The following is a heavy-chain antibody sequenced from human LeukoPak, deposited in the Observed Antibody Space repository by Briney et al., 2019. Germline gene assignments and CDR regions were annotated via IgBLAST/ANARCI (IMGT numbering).Heavy chain of an antibody. D-gene: IGHD2-2*01. J-gene: IGHJ6*03. V-gene: IGHV4-39*01. CDR3: ARDIVVVPTPSYYYYYYYMDV. Sequence: SETLSLTCTVSGGSISSSSYYWGWIRQPPGKGLEWIGSIYYSGSTYYNPSLKSRVTISVDTSKNQFSLKLSSVTAADTAVYYCARDIVVVPTPSYYYYYYYMDVWGKGTTVTVSS. CDR2: IYYSGST. CDR1: GGSISSSSYY.